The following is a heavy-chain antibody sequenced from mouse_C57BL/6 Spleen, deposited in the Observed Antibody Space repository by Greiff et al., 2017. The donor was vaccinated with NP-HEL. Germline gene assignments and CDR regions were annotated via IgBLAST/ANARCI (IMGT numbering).Heavy chain of an antibody. CDR3: ARNRDYYGSFDY. Sequence: VKLMESGPGLVQPSQSLSITCTVSGFSLTSYGVHWVRQSPGKGLEWLGVIWSGGSTDYNAAFISRLSTSKDNSKSQVFFKMNSLQADDTAIYYCARNRDYYGSFDYWGQGTTLTVSS. CDR2: IWSGGST. CDR1: GFSLTSYG. D-gene: IGHD1-1*01. V-gene: IGHV2-2*01. J-gene: IGHJ2*01.